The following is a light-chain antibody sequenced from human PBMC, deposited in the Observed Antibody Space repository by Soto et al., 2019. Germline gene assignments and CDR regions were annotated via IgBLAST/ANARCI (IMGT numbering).Light chain of an antibody. V-gene: IGLV1-47*02. J-gene: IGLJ3*02. CDR3: AAWDDRQTAFWV. CDR1: GSNIGSNP. Sequence: QSVLTQPPSASGTPGQRITISCSGGGSNIGSNPVFWYQQLPGTAPKLLITNTDQRPSGVPDRFSGAKSGTSASLAISGLRCEDEADYYCAAWDDRQTAFWVFGGGTKLTVL. CDR2: NTD.